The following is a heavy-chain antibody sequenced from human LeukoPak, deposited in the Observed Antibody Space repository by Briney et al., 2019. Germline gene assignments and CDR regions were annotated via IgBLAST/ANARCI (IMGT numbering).Heavy chain of an antibody. D-gene: IGHD1-1*01. J-gene: IGHJ5*02. CDR1: GGSFSNYY. CDR2: ISHTGDIT. V-gene: IGHV4-34*01. CDR3: ARVPDITARPCDT. Sequence: SETLSLTCAVYGGSFSNYYWTWIRQTPGRGQEWIGEISHTGDITNYNPSLKSRVTISVDSSKKQFSLRVTSVTAADTGVYYCARVPDITARPCDTWGPGTLVTVSS.